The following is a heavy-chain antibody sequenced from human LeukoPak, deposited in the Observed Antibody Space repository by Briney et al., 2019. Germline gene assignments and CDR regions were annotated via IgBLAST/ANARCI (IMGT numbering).Heavy chain of an antibody. CDR3: ARDQTYSGSGIYTYFDY. CDR2: INHSGST. J-gene: IGHJ4*02. Sequence: KPSETLSLTCGVYGGSFSGYYWSWIRQPPGKGLEWIGEINHSGSTNYNPSLKSRVTISADTSKSHFSLKLTSVTAADTAVYYCARDQTYSGSGIYTYFDYWGQGILVTVSS. V-gene: IGHV4-34*01. D-gene: IGHD3-10*01. CDR1: GGSFSGYY.